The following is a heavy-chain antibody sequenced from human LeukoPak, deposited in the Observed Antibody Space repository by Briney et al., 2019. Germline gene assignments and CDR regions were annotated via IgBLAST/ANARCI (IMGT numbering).Heavy chain of an antibody. CDR1: GGSISDYY. D-gene: IGHD4-17*01. J-gene: IGHJ4*02. CDR3: AREGRQDYVYFDY. Sequence: PSETLSLTCTVSGGSISDYYWSWIRQPPGKGLEWIGYINYSGNTNYNPSLKSRVTTSVDTPKNQFSLRLTSVTAADTAVFYCAREGRQDYVYFDYWGQGSLVTVSS. V-gene: IGHV4-59*01. CDR2: INYSGNT.